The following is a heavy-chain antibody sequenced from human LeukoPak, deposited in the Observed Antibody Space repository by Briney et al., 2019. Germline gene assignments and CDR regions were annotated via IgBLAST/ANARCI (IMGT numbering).Heavy chain of an antibody. D-gene: IGHD6-13*01. CDR3: ARDGLLAAADY. CDR2: ITSSTNIV. CDR1: GFTFSIND. J-gene: IGHJ4*02. Sequence: GGSLRLSCAASGFTFSINDMNWVRQAPGKGLEWVSYITSSTNIVYYADSVKGQFTISRDNAKNTLYLQMNSLRAEDAAVYYCARDGLLAAADYWGQGTLVTVSS. V-gene: IGHV3-48*04.